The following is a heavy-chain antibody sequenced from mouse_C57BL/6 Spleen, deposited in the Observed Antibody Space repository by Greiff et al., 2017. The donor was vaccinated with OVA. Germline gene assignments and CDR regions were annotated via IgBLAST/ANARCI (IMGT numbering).Heavy chain of an antibody. CDR2: IDPSDSYT. CDR3: ARWGYGSSYWYFDV. D-gene: IGHD1-1*01. J-gene: IGHJ1*03. CDR1: GYTFTSYW. Sequence: QVQLQQPGAELVKPGASVKLSCKASGYTFTSYWMQWVKQRPGQGLEWIGEIDPSDSYTNYNQKFKGKATLTVDTSSSTAYMQLSSLTSEDSAVYYGARWGYGSSYWYFDVWGTGTTVTVSS. V-gene: IGHV1-50*01.